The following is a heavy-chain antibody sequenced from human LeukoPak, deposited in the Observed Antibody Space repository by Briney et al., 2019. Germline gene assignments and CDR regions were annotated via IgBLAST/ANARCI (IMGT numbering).Heavy chain of an antibody. V-gene: IGHV3-66*01. CDR3: ARDRRPSVWEQIAHSPTGGDY. CDR1: GFTVSSNY. D-gene: IGHD1-1*01. Sequence: PGGSLRLSCAASGFTVSSNYMSWVRQAPGKGLEWVSVIYSGGSTYYADSVKGRFTISRDNSKNTLYLQMNSLRAEDTAVYYCARDRRPSVWEQIAHSPTGGDYWGQGTLVTVSS. CDR2: IYSGGST. J-gene: IGHJ4*02.